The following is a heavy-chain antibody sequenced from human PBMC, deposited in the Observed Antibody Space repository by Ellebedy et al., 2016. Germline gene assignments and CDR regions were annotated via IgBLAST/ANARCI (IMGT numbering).Heavy chain of an antibody. CDR2: MSANNGNT. V-gene: IGHV1-18*01. Sequence: ASVKVSCXASGYTFTRYGISWVRQAPGQGLEWMGWMSANNGNTEYIQKFQGRVTMTTDTSTSTAYMELRSLRSDDTAVYYCARDGVGAAAGTLAFDIWGQGTMVTVSS. J-gene: IGHJ3*02. D-gene: IGHD6-13*01. CDR1: GYTFTRYG. CDR3: ARDGVGAAAGTLAFDI.